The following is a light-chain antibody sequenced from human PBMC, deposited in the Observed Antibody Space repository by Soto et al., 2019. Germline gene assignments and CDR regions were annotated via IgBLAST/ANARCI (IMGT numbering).Light chain of an antibody. V-gene: IGKV3-20*01. CDR1: QSVSNSY. J-gene: IGKJ2*01. CDR3: QQYGSSPYT. CDR2: GAS. Sequence: EIVLTQSPGTLSLSPGERATLSCRASQSVSNSYLAWYQQKPGQAPRLLIYGASSRATGIPDRFSGSGSGTDFTLTISRLEPEDFGMYYCQQYGSSPYTFGQGTKVEIK.